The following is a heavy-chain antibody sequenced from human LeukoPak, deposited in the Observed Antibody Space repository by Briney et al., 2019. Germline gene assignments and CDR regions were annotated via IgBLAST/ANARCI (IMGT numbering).Heavy chain of an antibody. CDR1: GFTFSSSA. V-gene: IGHV3-23*01. D-gene: IGHD2-15*01. CDR2: ISNNGGYA. CDR3: AKQLGYCSDGSCYFPY. Sequence: GGSLRLSCAASGFTFSSSAMSWVRQAPGKGLEWVSAISNNGGYAYYADSVQGRFTISRDNSKSTLCLQMNSLRAEDTAVYYCAKQLGYCSDGSCYFPYWGQGTLVTVSS. J-gene: IGHJ4*02.